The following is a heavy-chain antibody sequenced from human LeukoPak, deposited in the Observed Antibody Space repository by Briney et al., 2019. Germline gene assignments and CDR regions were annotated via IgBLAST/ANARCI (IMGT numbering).Heavy chain of an antibody. CDR1: GGTFSSYA. J-gene: IGHJ4*02. V-gene: IGHV1-69*05. Sequence: SVKVSCKASGGTFSSYAISWVRQAPGQGLEWMGGIIPIFGTANYAQKFQGRVTITTDESTSTAYMELSSLRSEDTAAYYCASGYDYYFDYWGQGTLVTVSS. CDR2: IIPIFGTA. D-gene: IGHD5-12*01. CDR3: ASGYDYYFDY.